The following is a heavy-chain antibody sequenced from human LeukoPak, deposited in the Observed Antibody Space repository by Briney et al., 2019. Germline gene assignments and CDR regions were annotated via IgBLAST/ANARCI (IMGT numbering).Heavy chain of an antibody. V-gene: IGHV3-7*03. D-gene: IGHD3-10*01. Sequence: QPGGSPRLSCAVSGFTFSRYWMSWVRQAPGKGLEWVASIKQDGNEKYYVDSVRGRFTISRDNAKNSLYLQMDSLRAEDTAVYYCARDLDFGSGRSLGAFDIWGQGTMVTVSS. CDR1: GFTFSRYW. CDR2: IKQDGNEK. CDR3: ARDLDFGSGRSLGAFDI. J-gene: IGHJ3*02.